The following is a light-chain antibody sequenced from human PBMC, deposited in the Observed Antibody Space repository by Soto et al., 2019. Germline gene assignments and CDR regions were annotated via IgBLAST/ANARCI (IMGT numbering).Light chain of an antibody. CDR2: GAS. J-gene: IGKJ1*01. CDR1: QSVSSY. CDR3: HQYSNGRWT. V-gene: IGKV3-15*01. Sequence: ILMTQSRATLSVSPGERITLSCRASQSVSSYLAWYQQKPGQAPRLLIYGASARATDIPARFSGSGSGTEFTLTISSLQSEDFGIYYCHQYSNGRWTFGQGTKVEFK.